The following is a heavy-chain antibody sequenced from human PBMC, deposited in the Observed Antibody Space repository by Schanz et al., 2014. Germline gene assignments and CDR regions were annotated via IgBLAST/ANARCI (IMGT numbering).Heavy chain of an antibody. CDR3: TKGRAVYYFDD. Sequence: EVQLAESGGGLVKPGGSLRLSCAPSGFTFSDYAMNWVRQAPGKGLEWVASISSLGNYIYYADSMKGRFTISRDNAKNSLYLQMNSLRAEDTAIYYCTKGRAVYYFDDWGQGTLVTFSP. V-gene: IGHV3-21*04. CDR2: ISSLGNYI. J-gene: IGHJ4*02. CDR1: GFTFSDYA.